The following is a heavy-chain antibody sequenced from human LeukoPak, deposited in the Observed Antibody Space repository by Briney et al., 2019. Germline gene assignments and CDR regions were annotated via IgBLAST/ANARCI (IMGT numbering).Heavy chain of an antibody. CDR3: ARTKPPCTSCLLLDY. V-gene: IGHV1-2*02. Sequence: ASVKVSCKASGYTFTGYYMHWVRQAPGQGLEWMGWINAKSGGTNYAQKFQGRVTMTRDTSISTAYMELSRLRSDDTAVYYCARTKPPCTSCLLLDYWGQGTLVTVSS. CDR1: GYTFTGYY. J-gene: IGHJ4*02. CDR2: INAKSGGT. D-gene: IGHD2-2*01.